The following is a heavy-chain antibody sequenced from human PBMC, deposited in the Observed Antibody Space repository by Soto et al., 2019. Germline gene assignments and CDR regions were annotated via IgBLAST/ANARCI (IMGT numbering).Heavy chain of an antibody. J-gene: IGHJ5*02. CDR3: ARGDCSTTNYYQGDWLDP. V-gene: IGHV3-74*01. Sequence: GGSLRLSCAASGFIFSSCWMHWVRQAPGKGPVWVSRLNSDGRITNYADSVKGRFTVSRDNARNTMYLQMNSLRAEDTAMYYCARGDCSTTNYYQGDWLDPWGQGTLVTVSS. CDR1: GFIFSSCW. CDR2: LNSDGRIT. D-gene: IGHD2-2*01.